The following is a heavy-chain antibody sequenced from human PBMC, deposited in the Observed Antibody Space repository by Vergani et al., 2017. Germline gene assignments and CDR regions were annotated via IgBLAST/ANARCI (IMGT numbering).Heavy chain of an antibody. V-gene: IGHV1-3*01. CDR1: GYTFTSYA. CDR3: ARLVVVAATDYDGMDV. D-gene: IGHD2-15*01. CDR2: INAGNGNT. J-gene: IGHJ6*02. Sequence: QVQLVQSGAAVKKPGASVKVSCKASGYTFTSYAMHWVRQAPGKRLEWMGWINAGNGNTKYSQKFQGRVTITRDTSASTAYMELSSLRSEDRAVYYCARLVVVAATDYDGMDVWGQGTTVTVSS.